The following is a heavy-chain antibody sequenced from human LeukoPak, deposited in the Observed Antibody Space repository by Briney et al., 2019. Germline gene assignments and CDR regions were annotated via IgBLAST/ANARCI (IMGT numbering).Heavy chain of an antibody. Sequence: PGGSLRLSCAASGFTVSSNYMSWVRQAPGKGLEWVSVIYSGGSTYYADSVKGRFTISRDNSKNTLYLQMNSLRAEDTAVYYCARLRWGDWFDPLGPGNPGHRLI. J-gene: IGHJ5*02. CDR1: GFTVSSNY. V-gene: IGHV3-66*02. D-gene: IGHD4-23*01. CDR3: ARLRWGDWFDP. CDR2: IYSGGST.